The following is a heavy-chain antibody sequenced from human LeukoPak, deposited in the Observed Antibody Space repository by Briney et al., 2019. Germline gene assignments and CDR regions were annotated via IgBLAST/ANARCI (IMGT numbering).Heavy chain of an antibody. CDR2: IIPIFGTA. Sequence: GASVKVSCKASGGTFSSYAISWVRQAPGQGLEWMGGIIPIFGTANYAQKFQGRVTITADESTSTAYMELSSLRSEDTAVYYCGRDSYCSSTSCYYGMDVWGQGTTVTVSS. D-gene: IGHD2-2*01. J-gene: IGHJ6*02. V-gene: IGHV1-69*13. CDR3: GRDSYCSSTSCYYGMDV. CDR1: GGTFSSYA.